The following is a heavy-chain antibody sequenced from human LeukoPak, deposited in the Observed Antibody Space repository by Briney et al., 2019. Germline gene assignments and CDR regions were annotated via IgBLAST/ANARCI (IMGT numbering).Heavy chain of an antibody. D-gene: IGHD6-19*01. Sequence: GRSLRLSCAASGFTFSSYAMHWVRQAPGKGLEWVAVISYDGSNKYYADSVKGRFTISRDNSKNTLYLQMNSLRAEDTAVYYCARDALGSAIDYWGQGTLVTVSS. CDR1: GFTFSSYA. J-gene: IGHJ4*02. CDR3: ARDALGSAIDY. V-gene: IGHV3-30*04. CDR2: ISYDGSNK.